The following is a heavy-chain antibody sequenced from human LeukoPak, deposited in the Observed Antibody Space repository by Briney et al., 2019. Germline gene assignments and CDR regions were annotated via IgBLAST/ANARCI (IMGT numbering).Heavy chain of an antibody. CDR2: ISTTGSP. D-gene: IGHD3-10*01. J-gene: IGHJ3*02. V-gene: IGHV4-61*02. CDR3: ARDSFGVNAFSI. Sequence: SETLSLTCTVSGGSISSSSYYWGWIRQPAGKGLEWIGRISTTGSPDYNTPLKSRINMSVDTSKNQISLKLSSVTAADTALYYCARDSFGVNAFSIWGQGTVVTVSS. CDR1: GGSISSSSYY.